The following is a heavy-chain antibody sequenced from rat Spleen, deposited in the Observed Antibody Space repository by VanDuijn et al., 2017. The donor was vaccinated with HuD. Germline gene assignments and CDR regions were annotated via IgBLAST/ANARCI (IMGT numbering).Heavy chain of an antibody. CDR3: ARSDGTYYLYWYFDF. CDR1: GFSLSNYG. V-gene: IGHV2S61*01. D-gene: IGHD1-12*02. Sequence: QVQLKESGPGLVQPSQTLSLTCTVSGFSLSNYGVIWVRQPPGKGLAWMGVIWGNGNTNYNSALKSRLSISRDTSKSQVFLKMNNLQTEDTAMYFCARSDGTYYLYWYFDFWGPGTMVTVSS. CDR2: IWGNGNT. J-gene: IGHJ1*01.